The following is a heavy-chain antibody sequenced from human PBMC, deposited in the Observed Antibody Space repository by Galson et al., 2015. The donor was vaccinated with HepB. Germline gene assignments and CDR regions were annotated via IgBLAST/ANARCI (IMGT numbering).Heavy chain of an antibody. V-gene: IGHV3-73*01. CDR1: GFTFSASA. Sequence: SLRLSCAASGFTFSASAMHWVRQTSGKGLEWVGRIRSKAKNYATAYAASVKGRFTISRDDSKNTAYLQMNSLQTEDTAMYYCTGYGDLQLDYWGQGTLVTVSS. D-gene: IGHD4-17*01. J-gene: IGHJ4*02. CDR2: IRSKAKNYAT. CDR3: TGYGDLQLDY.